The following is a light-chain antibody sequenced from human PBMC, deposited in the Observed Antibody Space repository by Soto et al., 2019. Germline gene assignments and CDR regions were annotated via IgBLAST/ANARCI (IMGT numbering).Light chain of an antibody. CDR1: HSINTSF. CDR2: AAS. Sequence: EIVLTQSPGTLSLSPGDRATLSCRASHSINTSFLAWFQQKPGQAPRLLIYAASIRATGIPDRFSGSASETDFTLTINRLEPEDSAVYYCQQYASAPFSLGPGTKVDIK. J-gene: IGKJ3*01. CDR3: QQYASAPFS. V-gene: IGKV3-20*01.